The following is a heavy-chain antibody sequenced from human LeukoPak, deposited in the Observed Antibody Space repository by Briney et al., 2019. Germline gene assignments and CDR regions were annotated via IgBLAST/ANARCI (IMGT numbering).Heavy chain of an antibody. D-gene: IGHD5-24*01. CDR2: IYYSGST. CDR1: GGSINSYY. Sequence: SETLSLTCTVSGGSINSYYWSWIRQPPGKGLEWIGYIYYSGSTNYNPSLKSRVTISVDTSKNQFSLKLSSVTAADTAVYYCARDQFADVWGQGTTVTVSS. CDR3: ARDQFADV. J-gene: IGHJ6*02. V-gene: IGHV4-59*01.